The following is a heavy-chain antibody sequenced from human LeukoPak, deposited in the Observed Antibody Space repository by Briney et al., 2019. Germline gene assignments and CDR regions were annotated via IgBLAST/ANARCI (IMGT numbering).Heavy chain of an antibody. D-gene: IGHD6-13*01. J-gene: IGHJ4*02. CDR3: ARGGSSWPYYFDY. CDR1: GGSFSGYY. Sequence: SETLSLTCAVYGGSFSGYYWSWIRQPPGKGLEWIGEINHSGSTNYNPSLKGRVTISVDTSKNQFSLKLSSVTAADTAAYYCARGGSSWPYYFDYWGQGTLVTVSS. V-gene: IGHV4-34*01. CDR2: INHSGST.